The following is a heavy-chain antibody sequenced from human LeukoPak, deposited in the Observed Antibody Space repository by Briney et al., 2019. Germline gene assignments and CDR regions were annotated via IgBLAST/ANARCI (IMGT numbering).Heavy chain of an antibody. CDR3: AREVREVPH. CDR2: XNQYGTEK. CDR1: GFTFSXXX. Sequence: GGSLRLSCAXSGFTFSXXXXXXXXXAXGXXXXXVAKXNQYGTEKXXVXXVXGRXXXXXXXXKNSLYLQMNSLRAEDTAVYYCAREVREVPHWGQGTLVTVSS. J-gene: IGHJ4*02. D-gene: IGHD2-2*01. V-gene: IGHV3-7*04.